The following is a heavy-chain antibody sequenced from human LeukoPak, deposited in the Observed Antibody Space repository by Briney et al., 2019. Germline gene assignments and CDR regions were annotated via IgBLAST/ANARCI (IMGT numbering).Heavy chain of an antibody. CDR1: GFAFSTSV. CDR2: ISGSGGVT. V-gene: IGHV3-23*01. D-gene: IGHD5-18*01. CDR3: AKAPQLWTMERFDY. J-gene: IGHJ4*02. Sequence: GGSLRLSCAASGFAFSTSVMSWVRQAPGKGLEWVSVISGSGGVTYYADSVKGRFTISRDNSKNTLYLQMNSLRAEDTAVYYCAKAPQLWTMERFDYWGQGTLVTVSS.